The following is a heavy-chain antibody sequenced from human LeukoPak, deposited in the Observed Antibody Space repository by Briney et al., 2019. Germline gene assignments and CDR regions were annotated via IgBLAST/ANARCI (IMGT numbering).Heavy chain of an antibody. CDR1: GFTFSSYA. D-gene: IGHD6-13*01. CDR3: AWGSSWYWGVDY. Sequence: GGSLRLSCAASGFTFSSYAMSWIRQAPGKGLEWVSYISSSGSTIYYADSVKGRFTISRDNAKNSLYLQMNSLRAEDTAVYYCAWGSSWYWGVDYWGQGTLVTVSS. J-gene: IGHJ4*02. CDR2: ISSSGSTI. V-gene: IGHV3-11*01.